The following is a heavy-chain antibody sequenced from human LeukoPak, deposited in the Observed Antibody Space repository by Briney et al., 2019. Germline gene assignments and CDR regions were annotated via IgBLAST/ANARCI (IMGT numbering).Heavy chain of an antibody. V-gene: IGHV3-43*01. CDR1: GFTFDDYT. J-gene: IGHJ3*02. D-gene: IGHD3-10*01. CDR2: ISWDGGST. CDR3: AKDISFGVARGAFDI. Sequence: GGSLRLSCAASGFTFDDYTMHWVRQAPGEGLEWVSFISWDGGSTYYADSVKGRFTISRDNSKNSLYLQMNSLRTEDTALYYCAKDISFGVARGAFDIWGQGTMVTVSS.